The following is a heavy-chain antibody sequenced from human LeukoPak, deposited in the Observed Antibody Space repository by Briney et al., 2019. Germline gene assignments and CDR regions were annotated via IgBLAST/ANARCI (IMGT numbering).Heavy chain of an antibody. V-gene: IGHV3-23*01. J-gene: IGHJ6*02. CDR2: ISGSGDIT. Sequence: GGSLRLSCAASGFTFSNYAMSWVRQAPGKGLEWVSGISGSGDITYYADSVKGRFTISRDNSKNTLYLQINSLRTEDTAVYYCAKDRSDSSSWYCVDVWGQGTTVTVSS. D-gene: IGHD6-13*01. CDR3: AKDRSDSSSWYCVDV. CDR1: GFTFSNYA.